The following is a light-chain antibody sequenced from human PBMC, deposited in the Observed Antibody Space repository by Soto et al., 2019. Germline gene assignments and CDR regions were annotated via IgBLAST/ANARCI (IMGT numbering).Light chain of an antibody. CDR2: DAS. CDR1: QSVSYW. Sequence: IQMTQPPSTLSTSVGARGTIACRASQSVSYWLAWYQKKPGKAPKLLIYDASSLESGVPSRFSGSGSGTEFTLTISSLQPDDFATYYCQQYNSYTWTFGQGTKVDI. CDR3: QQYNSYTWT. J-gene: IGKJ1*01. V-gene: IGKV1-5*01.